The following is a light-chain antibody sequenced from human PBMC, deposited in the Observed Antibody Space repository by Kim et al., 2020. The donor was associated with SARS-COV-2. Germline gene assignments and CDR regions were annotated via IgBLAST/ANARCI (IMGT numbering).Light chain of an antibody. CDR3: QQSYSTPHVT. J-gene: IGKJ2*01. V-gene: IGKV1-39*01. CDR2: ATS. Sequence: DIQMTQSPSSLSASVGDRVIITCRASQSIPRFLNWYQHKPGKAPKLLIYATSNLQSGVPSRFSGSGSGTDFTLTISSLQPEDFATYYCQQSYSTPHVTFGQGTKLEI. CDR1: QSIPRF.